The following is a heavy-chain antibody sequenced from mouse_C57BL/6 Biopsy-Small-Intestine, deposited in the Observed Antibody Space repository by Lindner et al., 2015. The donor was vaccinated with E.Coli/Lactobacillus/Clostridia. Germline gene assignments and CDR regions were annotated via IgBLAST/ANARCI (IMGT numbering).Heavy chain of an antibody. Sequence: SVKVSCKASGDTFRSDAINWLRQAPGQGLEWMGGIIPMFGVATTAQKFQDRVTITADESTSTAYMELNSLRSEDTAIYYCATAEKGQTWLRWLYYFDYWGQGTLVTVSS. CDR2: IIPMFGVA. J-gene: IGHJ2*01. CDR1: GDTFRSDA. CDR3: ATAEKGQTWLRWLYYFDY. V-gene: IGHV1S126*01. D-gene: IGHD2-2*01.